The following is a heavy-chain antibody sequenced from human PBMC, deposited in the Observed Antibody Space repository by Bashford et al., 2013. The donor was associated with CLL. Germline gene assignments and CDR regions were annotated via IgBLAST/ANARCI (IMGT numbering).Heavy chain of an antibody. J-gene: IGHJ6*01. CDR2: INHSGST. Sequence: SETLSLTCAVYGGSFSGYYWSWIRQPPREGGVEWIGEINHSGSTNYNPSLKSRVTISVDTSKNQFSLKLSSVTAADTAVYYCARGPMIVVVINPGEPYYYYYYGMDVVGPKGPTVTVSS. CDR3: ARGPMIVVVINPGEPYYYYYYGMDV. CDR1: GGSFSGYY. V-gene: IGHV4-34*01. D-gene: IGHD3-22*01.